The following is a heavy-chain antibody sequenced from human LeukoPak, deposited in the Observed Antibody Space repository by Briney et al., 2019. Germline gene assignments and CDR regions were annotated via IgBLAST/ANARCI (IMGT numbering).Heavy chain of an antibody. J-gene: IGHJ4*02. D-gene: IGHD2-8*01. CDR2: ISLTGLT. CDR3: SRENGAFSPFGY. Sequence: SETLSLTCGVSGGSISNTNWWSWVRQPPGQGLEWIGEISLTGLTHYNPSLENRVTVSLDKSKNQLSLNLTSVTAADTAVYYCSRENGAFSPFGYWGQGTLVTVLS. CDR1: GGSISNTNW. V-gene: IGHV4-4*02.